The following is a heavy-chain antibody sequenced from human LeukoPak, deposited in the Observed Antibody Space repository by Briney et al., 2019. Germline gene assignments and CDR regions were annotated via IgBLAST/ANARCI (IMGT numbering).Heavy chain of an antibody. CDR3: AQRQGPTSGSYDYFDP. CDR1: VGSISSNY. D-gene: IGHD1-26*01. CDR2: IHSSGYT. V-gene: IGHV4-4*09. Sequence: SETLSLTCTVSVGSISSNYWAWIREPPGQGLEWIAYIHSSGYTNYNPFLRSRVTISVDTSKNEFSLKVTSVTAADTAVYYCAQRQGPTSGSYDYFDPWGQGTLVTVSS. J-gene: IGHJ5*02.